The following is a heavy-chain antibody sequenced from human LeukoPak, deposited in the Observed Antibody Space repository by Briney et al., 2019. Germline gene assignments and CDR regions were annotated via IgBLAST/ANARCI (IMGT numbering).Heavy chain of an antibody. CDR2: FDPEDGET. J-gene: IGHJ5*02. Sequence: ASVKVSCKVSGYTLTELSMHWVRQAPGKGLEWMGGFDPEDGETIYAQKFQGRVTMTEDTSTDTAYMELSSLRSEDTAVYYCATAPYNWKTKGWFDPWGQGTLVTVSS. CDR3: ATAPYNWKTKGWFDP. D-gene: IGHD1-20*01. CDR1: GYTLTELS. V-gene: IGHV1-24*01.